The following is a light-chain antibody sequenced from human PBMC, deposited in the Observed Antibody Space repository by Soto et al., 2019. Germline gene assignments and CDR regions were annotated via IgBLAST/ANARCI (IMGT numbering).Light chain of an antibody. CDR3: QQYDASPYT. CDR2: GAS. V-gene: IGKV3-20*01. J-gene: IGKJ2*01. Sequence: DIVLTQSPGTLYLSPGERATLSCRASQSISSNYLAWYQQKPGQAPRLLIYGASSRATGIPDRFSGSGSGTDFTLTISRLEPEDLAVFYGQQYDASPYTFGQGTKLEI. CDR1: QSISSNY.